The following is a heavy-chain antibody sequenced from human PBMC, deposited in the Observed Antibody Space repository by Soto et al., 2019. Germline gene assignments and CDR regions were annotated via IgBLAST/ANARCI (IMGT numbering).Heavy chain of an antibody. V-gene: IGHV3-21*01. D-gene: IGHD4-17*01. CDR2: ISSSSSYI. CDR1: GFTFSSYS. J-gene: IGHJ6*02. CDR3: ARGARGTTEYGDYPHYYYGMDV. Sequence: LRLSCAASGFTFSSYSMNWVRQAPGKGLEWVSSISSSSSYIYYADSVKGRFTISRDNAKNSLYLQMNSLRAEDTAVYYCARGARGTTEYGDYPHYYYGMDVWGQGTTATLS.